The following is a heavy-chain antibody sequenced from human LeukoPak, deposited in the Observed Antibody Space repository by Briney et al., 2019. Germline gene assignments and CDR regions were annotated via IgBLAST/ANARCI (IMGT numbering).Heavy chain of an antibody. CDR1: GGSISSYY. Sequence: PSETLSLTCTVSGGSISSYYWSWIRQPPGKGLEWIGYIYYSGSTNHNPSLKSRVTISVDASKNQFSLKLSSVTAADTAVYYCARGTGGDSSGYYYPSWFDPWGQGTLVTVSS. CDR2: IYYSGST. J-gene: IGHJ5*02. V-gene: IGHV4-59*01. D-gene: IGHD3-22*01. CDR3: ARGTGGDSSGYYYPSWFDP.